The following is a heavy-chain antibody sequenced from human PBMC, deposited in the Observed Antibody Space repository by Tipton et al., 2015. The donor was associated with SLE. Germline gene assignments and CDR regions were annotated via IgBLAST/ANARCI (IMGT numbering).Heavy chain of an antibody. Sequence: QSGPEVKKPGASVRISCKGSGYTFPKYSIHWVRQDPGQRLEWMGWINVGNGRTEYSQKFQGRVTITSDTPASTLYMEMSRLRSDDTAVYFCAVFSSSLKFYYFDYWGQGTLVTVSS. D-gene: IGHD6-13*01. CDR3: AVFSSSLKFYYFDY. CDR2: INVGNGRT. J-gene: IGHJ4*02. CDR1: GYTFPKYS. V-gene: IGHV1-3*01.